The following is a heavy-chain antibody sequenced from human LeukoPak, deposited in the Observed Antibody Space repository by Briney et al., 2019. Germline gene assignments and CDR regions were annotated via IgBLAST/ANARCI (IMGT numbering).Heavy chain of an antibody. V-gene: IGHV5-51*01. CDR3: ARQKRYSSSWLTGTTLGSY. CDR1: GYSFTSYW. J-gene: IGHJ4*02. Sequence: GESLKISCKGSGYSFTSYWIGWVRQMPGKGLEWMGIIYPGDSDTRYSPSFQGQVTISADKSISTAYLQWSSLKASDTAMYYCARQKRYSSSWLTGTTLGSYWGQGTLVTVSS. D-gene: IGHD6-13*01. CDR2: IYPGDSDT.